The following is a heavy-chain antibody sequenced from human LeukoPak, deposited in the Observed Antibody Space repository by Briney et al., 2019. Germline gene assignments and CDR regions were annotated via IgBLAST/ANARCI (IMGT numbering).Heavy chain of an antibody. D-gene: IGHD3-22*01. CDR1: GYTFTSYG. Sequence: GASVKVSCKASGYTFTSYGISWVRQAPGQGLEWMGWISAYNGNTNYAQKLQGRVTMTTDTSTSTAYMELRSLRSDDTAVYYCARDRRYYDSSGPINDYWGQGTLVIVSS. CDR2: ISAYNGNT. CDR3: ARDRRYYDSSGPINDY. J-gene: IGHJ4*02. V-gene: IGHV1-18*01.